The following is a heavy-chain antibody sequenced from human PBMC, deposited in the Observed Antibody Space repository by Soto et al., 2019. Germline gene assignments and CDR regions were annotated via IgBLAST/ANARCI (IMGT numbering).Heavy chain of an antibody. V-gene: IGHV3-23*01. J-gene: IGHJ4*02. CDR1: GLTFSSYA. CDR2: ISGSGGST. D-gene: IGHD6-19*01. Sequence: GGSLRLSCAASGLTFSSYAMIWVRQAPGKGLEWVSAISGSGGSTYYADSVKGRFTISRDNSKNTLYLQMNSLRAEDTAVYYCAKVYSSGWYAGDYWGQGTLVTVSS. CDR3: AKVYSSGWYAGDY.